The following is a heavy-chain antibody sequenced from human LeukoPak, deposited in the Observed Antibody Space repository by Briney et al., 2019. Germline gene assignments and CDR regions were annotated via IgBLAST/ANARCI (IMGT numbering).Heavy chain of an antibody. CDR3: SRAAYYDLWSGYLSQE. Sequence: PGGSLRLSCIGSGFTFGDYAMTWVRQAPGKGLEWVGLIRTKTYGRTIEYAASVKGRFTISRDDSKSIAYLQMNSLKTEDTAVYYCSRAAYYDLWSGYLSQEWGQGTLVTVAS. J-gene: IGHJ1*01. CDR1: GFTFGDYA. D-gene: IGHD3-3*01. V-gene: IGHV3-49*04. CDR2: IRTKTYGRTI.